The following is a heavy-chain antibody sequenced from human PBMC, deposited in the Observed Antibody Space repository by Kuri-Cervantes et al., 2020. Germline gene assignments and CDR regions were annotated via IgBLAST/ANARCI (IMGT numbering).Heavy chain of an antibody. Sequence: SVKISCAASGFSFSDHYLDWVRQAPGKGLEWVAVIWYDGSNKYYADSVKGRFTISRDNSKNTLYLHMNSLRAEDTAVYYCVTERRNYYLAVWGKGTTVTVSS. CDR3: VTERRNYYLAV. CDR2: IWYDGSNK. J-gene: IGHJ6*03. CDR1: GFSFSDHY. V-gene: IGHV3-33*08.